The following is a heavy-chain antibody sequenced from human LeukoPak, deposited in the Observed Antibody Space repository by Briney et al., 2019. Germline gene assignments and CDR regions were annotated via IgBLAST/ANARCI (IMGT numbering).Heavy chain of an antibody. V-gene: IGHV4-4*07. CDR1: GGSISSYY. Sequence: SETLSLTCTVSGGSISSYYWSWIRQPAGKGLEWIGRIYTSGSTNYNPSLKSRVTMSVDTSKNQFSLKLSSVTAADTAVYYCAREYCSSTSCYGIYAFDIWGQGTMVTVSS. D-gene: IGHD2-2*01. J-gene: IGHJ3*02. CDR3: AREYCSSTSCYGIYAFDI. CDR2: IYTSGST.